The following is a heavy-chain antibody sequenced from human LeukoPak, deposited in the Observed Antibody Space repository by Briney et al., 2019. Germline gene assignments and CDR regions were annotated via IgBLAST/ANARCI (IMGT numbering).Heavy chain of an antibody. D-gene: IGHD6-19*01. CDR1: GFTFSSYA. Sequence: PGGSLRLSCVASGFTFSSYAMSWVRQAPGKGLEWVSGINGSGGSTYYADSVKGRFTISRDNSKNTLYLQMNSLRAEDTAVYYCARAIAVAGELDYWGQGTLVTVSS. CDR3: ARAIAVAGELDY. CDR2: INGSGGST. V-gene: IGHV3-23*01. J-gene: IGHJ4*02.